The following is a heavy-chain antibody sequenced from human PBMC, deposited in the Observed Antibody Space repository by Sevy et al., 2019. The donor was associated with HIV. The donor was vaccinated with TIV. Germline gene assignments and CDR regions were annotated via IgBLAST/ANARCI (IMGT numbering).Heavy chain of an antibody. Sequence: SEALSLTCTVSGGSFTSSDSYWSWIRQPPVEGLEWIGYIHYTGGRYYNPFLKSRVAMSVDTYVKQFSLKSSFLTAADTAVYYCASKRGYNDGPFDYWGQGTLVTVSS. CDR2: IHYTGGR. V-gene: IGHV4-30-4*01. CDR3: ASKRGYNDGPFDY. D-gene: IGHD5-12*01. J-gene: IGHJ4*02. CDR1: GGSFTSSDSY.